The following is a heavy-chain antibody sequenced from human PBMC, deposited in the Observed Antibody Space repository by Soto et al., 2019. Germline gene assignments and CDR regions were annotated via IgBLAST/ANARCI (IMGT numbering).Heavy chain of an antibody. CDR3: TNTAMVTRYYGMYV. Sequence: GGSLRLSCAASGFTFSSYWMSWVRQAPGKGLEWVAVISYDGSNKYYAAYVKGRFTISRDNSKNTLYLQMNSLRAEDTAVYYCTNTAMVTRYYGMYVWGQGTTVTVSS. D-gene: IGHD5-18*01. V-gene: IGHV3-30*18. J-gene: IGHJ6*02. CDR2: ISYDGSNK. CDR1: GFTFSSYW.